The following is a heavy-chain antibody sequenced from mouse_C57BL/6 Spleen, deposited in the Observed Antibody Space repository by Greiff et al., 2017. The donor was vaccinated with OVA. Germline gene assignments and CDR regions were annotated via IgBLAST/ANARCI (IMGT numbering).Heavy chain of an antibody. CDR3: TRYYYGSSPYAMDY. Sequence: QVQLQQSWAELVRPGASVTLSCKASGYTFTDYEMHWVKQTPVHGLEWIGAIDPETGGTAYNQKFKGKAILTADKSSSTAYMELRSLTSEDSAVYYCTRYYYGSSPYAMDYWGQGTSVTVSS. CDR2: IDPETGGT. J-gene: IGHJ4*01. V-gene: IGHV1-15*01. D-gene: IGHD1-1*01. CDR1: GYTFTDYE.